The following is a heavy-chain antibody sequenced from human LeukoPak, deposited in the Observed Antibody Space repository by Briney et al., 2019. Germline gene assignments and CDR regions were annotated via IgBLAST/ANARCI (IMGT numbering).Heavy chain of an antibody. CDR2: IYYTGST. CDR3: AKSNGYGLVDI. D-gene: IGHD3-10*01. Sequence: PSETLSLTCTVSDGSISGYYWNWIRHPPGKALEWIGYIYYTGSTNYNPSLKSRVTISVDTSKNQFPLKLNSVTAADTAVYYCAKSNGYGLVDIWGQGTMVTVSS. CDR1: DGSISGYY. J-gene: IGHJ3*02. V-gene: IGHV4-59*12.